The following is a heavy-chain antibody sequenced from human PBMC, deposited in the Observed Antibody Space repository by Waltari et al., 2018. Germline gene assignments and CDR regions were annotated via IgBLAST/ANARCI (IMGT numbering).Heavy chain of an antibody. J-gene: IGHJ4*02. D-gene: IGHD6-6*01. CDR1: GFTFSSYA. CDR3: AKAARFDSEYDY. CDR2: ISGRGGRT. Sequence: EVQLLESGGGLVQPGGSLRLSCAASGFTFSSYAMSWVRQAPGKGLEWVSAISGRGGRTYYADSVKGRFTISRDNSKNTLYLQMNSLRAEDTAVYYCAKAARFDSEYDYWGQGTLVTVSS. V-gene: IGHV3-23*01.